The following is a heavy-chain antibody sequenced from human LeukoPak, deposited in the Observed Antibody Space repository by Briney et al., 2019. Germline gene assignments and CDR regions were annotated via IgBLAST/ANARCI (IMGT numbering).Heavy chain of an antibody. Sequence: GGSLRLSCAASGFTSSSYAMSWVRQAPGKGLEWVSAISGSGGSTYYADSVKGRFTISRDNSKNTLYLQMNSLRAEDTAVSYCAKVRAKQWLVRPGYFDYWGQGTLVTVSS. CDR3: AKVRAKQWLVRPGYFDY. CDR2: ISGSGGST. V-gene: IGHV3-23*01. CDR1: GFTSSSYA. D-gene: IGHD6-19*01. J-gene: IGHJ4*02.